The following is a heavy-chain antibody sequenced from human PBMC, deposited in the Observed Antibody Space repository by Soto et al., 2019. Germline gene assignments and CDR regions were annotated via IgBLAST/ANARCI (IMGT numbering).Heavy chain of an antibody. D-gene: IGHD2-2*02. CDR1: GFTFSSYG. CDR2: ISYDGSNK. V-gene: IGHV3-30*18. J-gene: IGHJ4*02. Sequence: VGSLRLSCAASGFTFSSYGMHWVRQAPGKGLEWVAVISYDGSNKYYADSVKGRFTISRDNSKNTLYLQMNSLRAEDTAVYYCAKDWLGYCSSTSCYNPDYWGQGTLVTVSS. CDR3: AKDWLGYCSSTSCYNPDY.